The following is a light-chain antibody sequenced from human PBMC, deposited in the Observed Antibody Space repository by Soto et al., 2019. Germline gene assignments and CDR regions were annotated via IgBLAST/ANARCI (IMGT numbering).Light chain of an antibody. V-gene: IGLV2-14*01. Sequence: QSVLTQPASVSGSPGQSITISCTGTTIDVGGYNYVSWYQQHPGKAPKLMIYEVSNRPSGVSNRFSGSKSGNTASLTISGLQTSDEADYYCSSYTSGSTLVFGTGTKVTVL. J-gene: IGLJ1*01. CDR2: EVS. CDR3: SSYTSGSTLV. CDR1: TIDVGGYNY.